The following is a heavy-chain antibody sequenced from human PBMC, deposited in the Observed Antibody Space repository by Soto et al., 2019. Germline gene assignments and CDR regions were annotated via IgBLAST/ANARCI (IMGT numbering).Heavy chain of an antibody. CDR3: ARDRHQSHYDFWSGYYGWFDP. J-gene: IGHJ5*02. D-gene: IGHD3-3*01. CDR1: GFTFSSYS. V-gene: IGHV3-21*01. CDR2: ISSSSSYI. Sequence: PGGSLRLSCAASGFTFSSYSMNWVRQAPGKGLEWVSSISSSSSYIYYADSVKGRFTISRDNAKNSLYLQMNSLRAEDTAVYYCARDRHQSHYDFWSGYYGWFDPWGQGTLVTVSS.